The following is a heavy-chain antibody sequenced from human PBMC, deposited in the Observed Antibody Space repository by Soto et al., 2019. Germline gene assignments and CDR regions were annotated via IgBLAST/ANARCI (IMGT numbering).Heavy chain of an antibody. D-gene: IGHD5-18*01. J-gene: IGHJ4*02. CDR2: ISGSGGTT. Sequence: GGSLRLSCAASGFTFGTYAMNWVRQAPGKGLEWVSGISGSGGTTYCTDSVKGRFTISRDNSKNTLYLQMNSLRADDTAVYYCATVLDTDMVKYFDYWGQGTLVTVSS. CDR1: GFTFGTYA. V-gene: IGHV3-23*01. CDR3: ATVLDTDMVKYFDY.